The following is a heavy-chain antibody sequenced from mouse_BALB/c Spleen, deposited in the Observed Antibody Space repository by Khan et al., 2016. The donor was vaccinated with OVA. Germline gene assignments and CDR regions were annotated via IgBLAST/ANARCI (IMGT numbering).Heavy chain of an antibody. J-gene: IGHJ1*01. CDR1: GFSLTSYG. CDR2: IWAGGST. V-gene: IGHV2-9*02. D-gene: IGHD1-1*01. Sequence: QVQLKESGPGLVAPSQRLSITCTVSGFSLTSYGVHWVRQPPGKGLEWLGVIWAGGSTNYNSALRSRLTINKDNSKSQVFLKMNNMQTDDTAMYCCARDLGSSHRYFDVWGAGTSVTVSS. CDR3: ARDLGSSHRYFDV.